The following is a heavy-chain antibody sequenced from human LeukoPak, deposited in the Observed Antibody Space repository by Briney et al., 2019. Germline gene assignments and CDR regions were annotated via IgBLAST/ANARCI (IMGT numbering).Heavy chain of an antibody. Sequence: GGSLRLSCAASGFIFSSYAMSWVRQAPGKGLEWVSSIRGDGGGAVYTDSVKGRFTTSRDNSKNMLYLQMNSLRAEDTALYYCTKDPNGDYIGAFDPWGQGTLVTVSS. J-gene: IGHJ5*02. CDR2: IRGDGGGA. V-gene: IGHV3-23*01. CDR1: GFIFSSYA. CDR3: TKDPNGDYIGAFDP. D-gene: IGHD4-17*01.